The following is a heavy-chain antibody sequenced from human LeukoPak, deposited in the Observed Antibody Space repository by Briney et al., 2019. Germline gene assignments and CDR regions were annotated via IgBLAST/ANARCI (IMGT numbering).Heavy chain of an antibody. J-gene: IGHJ5*02. Sequence: SETLSLTCTVSGGSITSGGYYWSWIRQHPGKGLEWIGYIYYSGSTYYNPSLKSRVTISVDTSKNQFSLKLSSVTAADTAVYYCARARNYAPWSDPWGQGTLVTVSS. CDR2: IYYSGST. CDR1: GGSITSGGYY. V-gene: IGHV4-31*03. CDR3: ARARNYAPWSDP. D-gene: IGHD1-7*01.